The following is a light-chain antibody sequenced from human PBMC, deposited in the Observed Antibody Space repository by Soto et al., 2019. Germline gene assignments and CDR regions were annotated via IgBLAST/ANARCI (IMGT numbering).Light chain of an antibody. V-gene: IGLV1-44*01. J-gene: IGLJ2*01. CDR2: SNN. CDR3: AAWDDSLNGVV. CDR1: SSNIGSNT. Sequence: QSVLTQPPSASGTPGQRVTISCSGSSSNIGSNTVNWYQQLPGTAPKLPIYSNNQRPSRVPDRFSGSKSGTSASLAISGLQSEDEADYYCAAWDDSLNGVVFGGGTKLTVL.